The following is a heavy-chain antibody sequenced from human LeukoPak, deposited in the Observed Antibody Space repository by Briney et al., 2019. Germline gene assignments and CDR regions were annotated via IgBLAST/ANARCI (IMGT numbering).Heavy chain of an antibody. D-gene: IGHD6-13*01. CDR1: GFTFSTYG. Sequence: GRSLRLSCAASGFTFSTYGMHWVRQAPDKGLEWVAVILFDGNNKYYADSVRGRFTISRDNSKNTLYLQMNSLRDEDTAVYYCAKDAEHSSGWYPGNWGQGTLVTVSS. CDR2: ILFDGNNK. CDR3: AKDAEHSSGWYPGN. J-gene: IGHJ4*02. V-gene: IGHV3-30*18.